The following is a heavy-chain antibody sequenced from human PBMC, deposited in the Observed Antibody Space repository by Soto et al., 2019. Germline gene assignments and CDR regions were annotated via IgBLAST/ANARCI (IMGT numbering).Heavy chain of an antibody. V-gene: IGHV4-30-4*01. CDR3: ARADDFSGRFDY. CDR1: GGSISIGDFY. Sequence: SETLSLTCTVSGGSISIGDFYWSWIRQPPGKGLELIGNIYYRGSTYYNPSLRSRAIMSVDTSQNQFSLKLSSLTAADTAVYFCARADDFSGRFDYWGQGALVTV. J-gene: IGHJ4*02. CDR2: IYYRGST. D-gene: IGHD4-4*01.